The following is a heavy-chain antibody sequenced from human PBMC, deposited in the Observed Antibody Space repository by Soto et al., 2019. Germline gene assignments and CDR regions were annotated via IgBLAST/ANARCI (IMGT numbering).Heavy chain of an antibody. Sequence: QLQLQESGPGLVKPSETLSLTCTVSGGSISSKTYFWGWVRQPSGKGLEWVGTISYSGSSFYNPSLQGRVTLSVDTSKNQFSLRLSAVTAADSAVYFCAALLGHCNGGTCFFRWFPPWGQGTLVTVSS. CDR1: GGSISSKTYF. CDR3: AALLGHCNGGTCFFRWFPP. J-gene: IGHJ5*02. V-gene: IGHV4-39*01. D-gene: IGHD2-15*01. CDR2: ISYSGSS.